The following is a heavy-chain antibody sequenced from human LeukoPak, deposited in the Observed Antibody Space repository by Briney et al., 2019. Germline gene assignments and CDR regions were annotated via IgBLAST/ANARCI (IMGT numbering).Heavy chain of an antibody. Sequence: PGGSLRLSCAASGFTFSSYAMSWVRQAPGKGLEWVSSISGSGGSTYYADSVKGRFTISRDNSKNTLYLQMNSLRAEDTAVYYCAKDYCSSTSCWLLDYWGQGTLVTVSS. J-gene: IGHJ4*02. D-gene: IGHD2-2*01. CDR2: ISGSGGST. CDR3: AKDYCSSTSCWLLDY. CDR1: GFTFSSYA. V-gene: IGHV3-23*01.